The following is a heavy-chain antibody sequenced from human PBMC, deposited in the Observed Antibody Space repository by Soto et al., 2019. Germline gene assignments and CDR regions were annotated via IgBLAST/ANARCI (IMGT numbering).Heavy chain of an antibody. Sequence: PSETLSLTCTVSGASISSRDYYWGWIRQTPGKGLEWIGNIDYNGVTYYNPSLKSRVTVSKDTSKNQFSLKVASVTAADTAIYYCGTVIIGTSRHDESDYWGQGTQVTVSS. J-gene: IGHJ4*02. CDR2: IDYNGVT. D-gene: IGHD2-8*01. CDR3: GTVIIGTSRHDESDY. CDR1: GASISSRDYY. V-gene: IGHV4-39*01.